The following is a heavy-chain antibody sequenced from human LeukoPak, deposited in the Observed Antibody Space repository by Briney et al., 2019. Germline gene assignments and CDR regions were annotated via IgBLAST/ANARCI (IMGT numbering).Heavy chain of an antibody. D-gene: IGHD6-19*01. CDR1: GCSISTNH. CDR2: MYNSGST. J-gene: IGHJ4*02. Sequence: SETLSLTCTVSGCSISTNHWSWIRQPPEKGLEWIGYMYNSGSTNYNPSLKSRVTISVDTSKNQLSLKLSSVTAADTAVYYCARLGSSGSFDYWGQGTLVTVSS. V-gene: IGHV4-59*08. CDR3: ARLGSSGSFDY.